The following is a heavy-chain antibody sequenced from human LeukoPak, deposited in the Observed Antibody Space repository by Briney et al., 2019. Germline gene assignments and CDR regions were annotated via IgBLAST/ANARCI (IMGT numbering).Heavy chain of an antibody. CDR1: GDSISSGSYS. CDR2: IFHSGSA. D-gene: IGHD3-3*01. J-gene: IGHJ3*02. CDR3: ARGTGTRITIFGVVISAFDI. V-gene: IGHV4-30-2*01. Sequence: SETLSLTCTVSGDSISSGSYSLNWIRQPPGKGLEWIGYIFHSGSAYYNPSLKSRVTMSVDRSKNQFSLKLSSVTAADTAVYYCARGTGTRITIFGVVISAFDIWGQGTMVTVSS.